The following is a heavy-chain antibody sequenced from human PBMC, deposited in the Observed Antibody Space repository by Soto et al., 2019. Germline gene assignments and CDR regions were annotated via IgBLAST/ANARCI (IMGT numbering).Heavy chain of an antibody. V-gene: IGHV3-7*01. CDR2: IKQDGSEK. Sequence: GGSLRLSCAASGITFSNYWMTWVRQAPGKGLEWVANIKQDGSEKYYVDSVKGRFTISRDNAKNSLYLQMNSLRAEDTAVYYCARDQDDSTAAFDILGQGTMVT. D-gene: IGHD3-3*01. CDR1: GITFSNYW. CDR3: ARDQDDSTAAFDI. J-gene: IGHJ3*02.